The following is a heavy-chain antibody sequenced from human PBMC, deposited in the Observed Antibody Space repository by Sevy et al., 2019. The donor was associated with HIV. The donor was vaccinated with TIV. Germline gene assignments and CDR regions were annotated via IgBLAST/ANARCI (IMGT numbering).Heavy chain of an antibody. Sequence: GGSLRLSCAASGFIFSRYWMTWVRQAPGKGLEWVANIKQDGSEKYYVDSVKGRFTNSRDNAKNSLYLQMNSLRAEDTAVYYCARDMGYCSGGSCYTWDYYGMDVWGQGTTVTVSS. J-gene: IGHJ6*02. CDR2: IKQDGSEK. CDR1: GFIFSRYW. CDR3: ARDMGYCSGGSCYTWDYYGMDV. V-gene: IGHV3-7*03. D-gene: IGHD2-15*01.